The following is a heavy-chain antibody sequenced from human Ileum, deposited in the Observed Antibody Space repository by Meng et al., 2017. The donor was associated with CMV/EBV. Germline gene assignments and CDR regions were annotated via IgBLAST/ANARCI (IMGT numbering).Heavy chain of an antibody. J-gene: IGHJ3*02. V-gene: IGHV3-13*01. D-gene: IGHD2-2*01. CDR1: GFTFSNYD. CDR2: PYTTGDT. CDR3: ARAGFCSSASCQYSDAFDI. Sequence: GGSLRLSCIASGFTFSNYDMHWVRQGSGKGLEWVSGPYTTGDTFYRDSVRGRFTISRENAKNSLYLQMSGLRAGDTAVYYCARAGFCSSASCQYSDAFDIWGQGTPVT.